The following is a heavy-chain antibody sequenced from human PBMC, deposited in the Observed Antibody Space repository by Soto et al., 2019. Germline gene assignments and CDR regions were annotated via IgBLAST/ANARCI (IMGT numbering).Heavy chain of an antibody. V-gene: IGHV3-23*01. D-gene: IGHD1-1*01. CDR1: GFTFSSYA. Sequence: EAQLLESGGCLVQPGGSLRLSCAASGFTFSSYAMSWVRQAPGKGLEWVSTISGSGGSTYYADSVKGRFTISRDNSKNTLYLQLNSLRAEDTAVYYCAKDRTTAGTTVRFDPWGQGTLVTVSS. CDR2: ISGSGGST. CDR3: AKDRTTAGTTVRFDP. J-gene: IGHJ5*02.